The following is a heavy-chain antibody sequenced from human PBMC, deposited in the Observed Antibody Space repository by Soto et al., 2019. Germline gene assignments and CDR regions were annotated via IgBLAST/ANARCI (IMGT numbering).Heavy chain of an antibody. J-gene: IGHJ5*02. CDR2: IYYSGST. CDR3: ARRAVVAVTGSLDNWLDP. Sequence: SETLSLTCTVSGGSISSSSYYWGWIRQPPGKGLEWIGSIYYSGSTYYNPSLKSRVTISVDTSRNQFSLKVNSVTAADTAMYYCARRAVVAVTGSLDNWLDPWGQGILVTVSS. CDR1: GGSISSSSYY. D-gene: IGHD2-21*01. V-gene: IGHV4-39*07.